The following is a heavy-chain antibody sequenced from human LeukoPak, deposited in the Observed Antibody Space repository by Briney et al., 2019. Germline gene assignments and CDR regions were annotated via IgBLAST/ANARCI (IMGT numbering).Heavy chain of an antibody. CDR3: ARGSVQLWLRDTYYYMDV. V-gene: IGHV3-20*04. CDR2: FNGNGRIT. D-gene: IGHD5-18*01. Sequence: PGGSLRLSCAASGFTFDDYAMNWVRQVPGGGLEWVSGFNGNGRITEYADSVKDRFTISRQNTKNSLYLYMNNLGGEDTALYFCARGSVQLWLRDTYYYMDVWGKGTTVTVSS. CDR1: GFTFDDYA. J-gene: IGHJ6*03.